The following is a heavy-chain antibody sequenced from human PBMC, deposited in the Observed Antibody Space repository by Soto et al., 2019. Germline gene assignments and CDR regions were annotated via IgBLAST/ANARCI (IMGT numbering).Heavy chain of an antibody. V-gene: IGHV3-74*01. CDR1: GFTLSRHW. J-gene: IGHJ4*02. Sequence: EVQLVETGGGLVQPGGSLRLSCAASGFTLSRHWMNWVRQAPGKGLVWVSRINSDGTSTTYADSVQGRFTISRHSAKNRLYLQMNSLRAEDTAVYYCASGGASGYWGPGNLVTVSS. CDR3: ASGGASGY. D-gene: IGHD2-8*02. CDR2: INSDGTST.